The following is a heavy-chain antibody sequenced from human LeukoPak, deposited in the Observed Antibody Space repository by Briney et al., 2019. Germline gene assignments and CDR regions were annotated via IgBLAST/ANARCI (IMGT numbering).Heavy chain of an antibody. CDR1: GFTFSSYS. V-gene: IGHV3-21*01. CDR2: ISSSSSYI. CDR3: AKDGLVGAIDY. J-gene: IGHJ4*02. D-gene: IGHD1-26*01. Sequence: GGSLRLSCAASGFTFSSYSMNWVRQAPGKRLEWVSSISSSSSYIYYADSVKGRFTISRDNAKNSLYLQMNSLRAEDTAVYYCAKDGLVGAIDYWGQGTLVTVSS.